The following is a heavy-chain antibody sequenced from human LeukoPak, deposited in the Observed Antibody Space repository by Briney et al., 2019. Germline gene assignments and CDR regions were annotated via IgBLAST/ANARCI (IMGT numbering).Heavy chain of an antibody. V-gene: IGHV4-59*01. D-gene: IGHD3/OR15-3a*01. Sequence: SETLSLTCTVSGGSISSYYWSWIRQPPGKGLEWIGYIYYSGSTNYNPSLKSRVTISVDTSKNQFSLKLSSVTAADTAVYYCARSHSVWTSFDNWGQGNLVTVSS. CDR3: ARSHSVWTSFDN. CDR2: IYYSGST. J-gene: IGHJ4*01. CDR1: GGSISSYY.